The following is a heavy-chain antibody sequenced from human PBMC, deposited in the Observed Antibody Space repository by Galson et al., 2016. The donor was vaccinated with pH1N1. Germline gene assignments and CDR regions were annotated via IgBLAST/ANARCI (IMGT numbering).Heavy chain of an antibody. CDR1: GFTFRSYW. CDR2: IKQDGSEK. Sequence: SLRLSCAAYGFTFRSYWMSWVRQAPGKGLEWVAHIKQDGSEKYYLDSVNGRFTISNDNAEKSLYLQMNSLRVEDTAVYYCARAGTTSHAYDLWGQGTMVTVSS. V-gene: IGHV3-7*01. J-gene: IGHJ3*01. CDR3: ARAGTTSHAYDL. D-gene: IGHD4-17*01.